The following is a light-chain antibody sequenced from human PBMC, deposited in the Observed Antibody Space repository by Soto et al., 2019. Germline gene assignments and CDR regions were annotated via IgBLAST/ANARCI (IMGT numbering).Light chain of an antibody. Sequence: DIQMTQSPSSLSASAGDRVTITCRASQSISSYLNWYQQKPGKAPKLLIYAASSLQSGVPSRFSGSGSGTDFTLTISSLQPEDFATYYCQQSYSTPPALTFGGGTKVEIK. V-gene: IGKV1-39*01. J-gene: IGKJ4*01. CDR3: QQSYSTPPALT. CDR2: AAS. CDR1: QSISSY.